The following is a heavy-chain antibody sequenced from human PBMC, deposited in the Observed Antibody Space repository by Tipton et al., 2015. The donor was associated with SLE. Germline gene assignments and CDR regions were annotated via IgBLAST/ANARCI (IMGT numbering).Heavy chain of an antibody. CDR3: AKDSKGRYDILTGYPGY. D-gene: IGHD3-9*01. CDR2: ISGSGDNT. V-gene: IGHV3-23*01. J-gene: IGHJ4*02. CDR1: GFTFSSQA. Sequence: SLRLSCAASGFTFSSQAMSWVRQAPGKGLEWVYGISGSGDNTYYAESVKGRFTISRDNSKNTVYLQMNSLSAEDTALYYCAKDSKGRYDILTGYPGYWGQGTLVTVSS.